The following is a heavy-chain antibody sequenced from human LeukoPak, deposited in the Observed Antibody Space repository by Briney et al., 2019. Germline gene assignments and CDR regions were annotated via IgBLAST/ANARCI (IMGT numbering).Heavy chain of an antibody. Sequence: ASVKVSCKASGYTFSSCAINWVRQAPGQGLEWMGIINPSGGITSYAQKFQGRVTVTRDTSTRTVYMELSSLRSEDTAVYYCARERGSFVFDYWGQGTLVTVSS. CDR2: INPSGGIT. J-gene: IGHJ4*02. CDR1: GYTFSSCA. CDR3: ARERGSFVFDY. D-gene: IGHD1-26*01. V-gene: IGHV1-46*01.